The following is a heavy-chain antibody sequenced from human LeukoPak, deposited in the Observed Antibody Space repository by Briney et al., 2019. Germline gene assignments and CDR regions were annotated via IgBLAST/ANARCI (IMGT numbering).Heavy chain of an antibody. CDR2: INSDGSST. J-gene: IGHJ3*02. V-gene: IGHV3-74*01. CDR3: AKYDSSGFWVRRGAFDI. CDR1: GFTFSNYW. Sequence: GGSLRLSCAASGFTFSNYWMTWVRQAPGKGLVWVSRINSDGSSTNYADSVKGRFTISRDNSKNTLYLQMNSLRAEDTAVYYCAKYDSSGFWVRRGAFDIWGQGTMVTVSS. D-gene: IGHD3-22*01.